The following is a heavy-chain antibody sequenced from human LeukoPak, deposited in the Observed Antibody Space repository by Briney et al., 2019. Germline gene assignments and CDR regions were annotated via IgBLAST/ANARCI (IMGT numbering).Heavy chain of an antibody. Sequence: QPGGSLRLSCAASGFTFRSYWMHWVRQAPGKGLVWVSHINSDGSSTTYADSVKGRFTISRDNAKNTLYLQMNTLRVEDTAVYYCANYGGNSPFWGQGTLVFVSS. J-gene: IGHJ4*02. D-gene: IGHD4-23*01. CDR3: ANYGGNSPF. V-gene: IGHV3-74*01. CDR1: GFTFRSYW. CDR2: INSDGSST.